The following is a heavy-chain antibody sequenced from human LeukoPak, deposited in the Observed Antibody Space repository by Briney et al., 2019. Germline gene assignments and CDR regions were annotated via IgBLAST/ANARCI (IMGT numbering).Heavy chain of an antibody. Sequence: GGSLRLSCAASGFTFSSYSMNWVRQAPGKGLEWVSSISSSSSYIYYADSVKGRFTISRDNAKNSLYLQMNSPRAEDTAVYYCARGTDTSWYLFDYWGQGTLVTVSS. J-gene: IGHJ4*02. CDR3: ARGTDTSWYLFDY. V-gene: IGHV3-21*01. CDR1: GFTFSSYS. CDR2: ISSSSSYI. D-gene: IGHD2-2*01.